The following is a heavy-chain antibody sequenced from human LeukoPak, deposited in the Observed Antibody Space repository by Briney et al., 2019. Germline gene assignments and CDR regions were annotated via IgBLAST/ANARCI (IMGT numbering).Heavy chain of an antibody. CDR3: AKGRGGYSGYVAWSYFDY. J-gene: IGHJ4*02. CDR2: ISGSGGST. V-gene: IGHV3-23*01. CDR1: GFTFSSYA. Sequence: PGGSLRLSCAASGFTFSSYATSWVRQAPGKGLEWVSAISGSGGSTYYADSVKGRFTISRDNSKNTLYLQMNSLRAEDTAVYYCAKGRGGYSGYVAWSYFDYWGQGTLVTVSS. D-gene: IGHD5-12*01.